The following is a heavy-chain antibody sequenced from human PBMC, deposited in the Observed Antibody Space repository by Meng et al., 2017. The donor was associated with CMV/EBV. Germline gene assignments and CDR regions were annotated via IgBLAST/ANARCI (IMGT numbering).Heavy chain of an antibody. J-gene: IGHJ4*02. CDR2: IYYSGST. CDR3: ARDRSGGYYYY. V-gene: IGHV4-59*01. D-gene: IGHD3-22*01. CDR1: GGSISSYY. Sequence: GSLRLSCTVSGGSISSYYWSWIRQLPGKGLEWIGYIYYSGSTNYNPSLKSRVTISVDTSKNQFSLKLSSVTAADTAVYYCARDRSGGYYYYWGQGTLVTVSS.